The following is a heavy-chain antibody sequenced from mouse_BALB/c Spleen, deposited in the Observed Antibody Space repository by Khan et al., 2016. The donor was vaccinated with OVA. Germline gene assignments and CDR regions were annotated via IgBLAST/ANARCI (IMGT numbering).Heavy chain of an antibody. Sequence: DVHLVESGGDVVKPGGSLKLSCAASGFTFSTYGMSWVRQTPDKRLEWVATVSTGGHYTYYPDTVKGRFTISRDNAKNTLYLQMRSLKSEDTAMFYCARLAYYYDSEGFAYWGQGTLVTVSA. CDR3: ARLAYYYDSEGFAY. J-gene: IGHJ3*01. CDR2: VSTGGHYT. CDR1: GFTFSTYG. D-gene: IGHD1-1*01. V-gene: IGHV5-6*01.